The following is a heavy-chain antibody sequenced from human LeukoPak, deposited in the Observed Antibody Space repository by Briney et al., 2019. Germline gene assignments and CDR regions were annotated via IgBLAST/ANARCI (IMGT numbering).Heavy chain of an antibody. CDR2: IYYSGST. V-gene: IGHV4-59*01. D-gene: IGHD4-23*01. CDR1: GGSISSYY. J-gene: IGHJ4*02. Sequence: SETLSLTCTVSGGSISSYYWSWVRQPPGKGLEWIGYIYYSGSTNYNPSLKSRVTISVDTSKNQFSLKLSSVTAADTAVYYCARVDYGGNFDYWGQGTLVTVSS. CDR3: ARVDYGGNFDY.